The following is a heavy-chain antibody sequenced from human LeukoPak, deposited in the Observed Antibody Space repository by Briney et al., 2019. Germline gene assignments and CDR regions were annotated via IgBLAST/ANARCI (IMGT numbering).Heavy chain of an antibody. D-gene: IGHD2-2*02. V-gene: IGHV3-7*01. J-gene: IGHJ4*02. Sequence: PGRSLKPSRAPSGFTFSSYWMSWVRHPPGKGLGGVDKISKDESEKYYVDSVKGRFTISRDNAKNSLYLQMNSLRAEDTAVYYCARSGLYDYWGQGTLVTVS. CDR3: ARSGLYDY. CDR2: ISKDESEK. CDR1: GFTFSSYW.